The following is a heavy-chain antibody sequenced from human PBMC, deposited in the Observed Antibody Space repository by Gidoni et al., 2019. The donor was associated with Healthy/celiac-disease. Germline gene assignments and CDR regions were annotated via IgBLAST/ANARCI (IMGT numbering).Heavy chain of an antibody. D-gene: IGHD3-22*01. CDR2: ISGSGGST. CDR1: GFTFSSYA. V-gene: IGHV3-23*01. J-gene: IGHJ6*02. CDR3: AKEIADYYDSSGYIYGMDV. Sequence: EVQLLESGGGLVQPGGSLRLSCAASGFTFSSYAMSWVRQAPGKGLEWVSAISGSGGSTYYADSVKGRFTISRDNSKNTLYLQMNSLRAEDTAVYYCAKEIADYYDSSGYIYGMDVWGQGTTVTVSS.